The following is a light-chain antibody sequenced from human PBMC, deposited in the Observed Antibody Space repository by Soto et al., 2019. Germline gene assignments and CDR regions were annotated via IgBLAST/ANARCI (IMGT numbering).Light chain of an antibody. CDR2: DVS. CDR1: ISDVGGYDY. CDR3: SSYTTSSPYV. J-gene: IGLJ1*01. V-gene: IGLV2-14*01. Sequence: QSALTQPASVSGSPGQSITISCTGTISDVGGYDYVSWYQQHPGKAPKLMIYDVSNRPSGVSNRFSGSKSGNTASLTISGLQADDEADYYCSSYTTSSPYVFGTGTKLTVL.